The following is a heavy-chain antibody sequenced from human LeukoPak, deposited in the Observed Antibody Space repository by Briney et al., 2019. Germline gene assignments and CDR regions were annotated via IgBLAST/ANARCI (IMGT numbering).Heavy chain of an antibody. V-gene: IGHV1-18*01. Sequence: GASVKVSCKASGYTFTSYAISWVRQAPGQGLDYMGWISAYNGATNFAQKFQGRVTLTTDSSTTTAYMELRSLTSDDTAVYYCARLCSSGWPLECMDVWXXXTTVTVSS. CDR2: ISAYNGAT. D-gene: IGHD6-19*01. CDR3: ARLCSSGWPLECMDV. CDR1: GYTFTSYA. J-gene: IGHJ6*01.